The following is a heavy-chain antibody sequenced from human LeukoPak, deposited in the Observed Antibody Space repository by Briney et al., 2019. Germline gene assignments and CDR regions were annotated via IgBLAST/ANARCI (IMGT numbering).Heavy chain of an antibody. CDR2: INSDGSST. CDR1: GFTFSSYD. D-gene: IGHD3-10*01. CDR3: ARVRVDAFDI. V-gene: IGHV3-74*01. J-gene: IGHJ3*02. Sequence: GGALRLSCAASGFTFSSYDMTWVRQAPGKGLVWVSRINSDGSSTSYADSVKGRFTISRDNAKNTLYLQMNSLRAEDTAVYYCARVRVDAFDIWGQGTMVTVSS.